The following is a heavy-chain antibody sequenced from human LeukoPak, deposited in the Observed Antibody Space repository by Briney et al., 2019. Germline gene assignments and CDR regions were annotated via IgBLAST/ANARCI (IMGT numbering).Heavy chain of an antibody. CDR1: GGSISSYY. CDR2: IYYSGST. CDR3: ARGSSGYFDY. V-gene: IGHV4-59*01. Sequence: SETLSLTCTVSGGSISSYYWSWIRQPPGKGLEWIGYIYYSGSTNNNPSLKSRVTISVDTSKNQFSLKLSSVTAADTAVYYCARGSSGYFDYWGQGTLVTVSS. D-gene: IGHD3-22*01. J-gene: IGHJ4*02.